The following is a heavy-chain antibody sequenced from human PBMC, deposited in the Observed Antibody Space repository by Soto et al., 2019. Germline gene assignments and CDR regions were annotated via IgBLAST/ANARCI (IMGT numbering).Heavy chain of an antibody. CDR1: GYTFTSYY. D-gene: IGHD3-22*01. Sequence: ASVKVSCKASGYTFTSYYMHWVRQAPGQGLEWMGIINPSGGSTSYAQKFQGRVTMTRDTSTSTVSMELSSLRSEDTAVYYCARDSRSLYYYDSSGYPGAFDICGKGTMVTVSS. CDR2: INPSGGST. V-gene: IGHV1-46*01. J-gene: IGHJ3*02. CDR3: ARDSRSLYYYDSSGYPGAFDI.